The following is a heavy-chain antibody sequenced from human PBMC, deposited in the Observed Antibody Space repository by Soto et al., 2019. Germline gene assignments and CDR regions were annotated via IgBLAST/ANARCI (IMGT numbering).Heavy chain of an antibody. CDR3: AKATTNGGWFNPFDS. D-gene: IGHD6-19*01. CDR2: IGGGSGNR. Sequence: SVKVSCKASGFTFSNSAVQWVRQARGQGLEWIGWIGGGSGNRNYAQKFQERITMTTDTSTTTAYMDLSSLRSVATDVYYCAKATTNGGWFNPFDSWGQGALVTVSS. J-gene: IGHJ4*02. V-gene: IGHV1-58*01. CDR1: GFTFSNSA.